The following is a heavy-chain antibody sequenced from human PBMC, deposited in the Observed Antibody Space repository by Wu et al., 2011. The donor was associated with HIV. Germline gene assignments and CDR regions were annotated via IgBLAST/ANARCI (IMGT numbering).Heavy chain of an antibody. D-gene: IGHD2-21*01. Sequence: QVQLVQSGAEVKKPGVLGEGSPARLLEAPSAPMLSVGCDRPLDKGLEWMGGIIPMFGTAKYAQKFQGRVTITADKSTSTAYMELSSLRSEDTAVYYCARDFGGDEDSWGQGTLVTVSS. CDR2: IIPMFGTA. V-gene: IGHV1-69*14. CDR1: EAPSAPML. J-gene: IGHJ4*02. CDR3: ARDFGGDEDS.